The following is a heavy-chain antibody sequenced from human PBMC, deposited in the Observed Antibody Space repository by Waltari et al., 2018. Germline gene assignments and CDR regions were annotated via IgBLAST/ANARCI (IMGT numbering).Heavy chain of an antibody. D-gene: IGHD2-15*01. Sequence: QLQESGPGLVKPSGTLSLSCAVSGDSMSSTYCWSWVRQPPGKGLEWVAQVRGDGKTNYNPSFASRITISLDTYNKQFSLRVTSATAADTAIYYCARDRGRGLYLDSWGPGTLVTVSP. J-gene: IGHJ4*02. CDR1: GDSMSSTYC. CDR2: VRGDGKT. V-gene: IGHV4-4*02. CDR3: ARDRGRGLYLDS.